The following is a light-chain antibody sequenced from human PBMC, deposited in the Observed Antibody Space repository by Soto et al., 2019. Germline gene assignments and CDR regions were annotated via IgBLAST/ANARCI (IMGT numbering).Light chain of an antibody. J-gene: IGLJ1*01. V-gene: IGLV1-40*01. CDR3: QFYDSSLSGYV. Sequence: QSVLTQPPSVSGAPGQRVTISCTGSSSNIGAGYDVHWYQQLPGTAPKLLIYGNSNRPSGIPDRFSGSKSGTSASLAITGFQAEDEADYYCQFYDSSLSGYVFATGTKLTVL. CDR2: GNS. CDR1: SSNIGAGYD.